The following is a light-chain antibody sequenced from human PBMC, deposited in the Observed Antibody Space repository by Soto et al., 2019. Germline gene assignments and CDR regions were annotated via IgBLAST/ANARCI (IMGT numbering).Light chain of an antibody. Sequence: DIPMTQSPSSLSASVGDRVTITCQASQDISNYLNWYQQKPGKAPKLLIYDASNLETGVPSRFSGSGSGTDFTFTISSLQPEYIATYYCKQYDNLALTFGGRTKVEIK. CDR3: KQYDNLALT. CDR1: QDISNY. V-gene: IGKV1-33*01. J-gene: IGKJ4*01. CDR2: DAS.